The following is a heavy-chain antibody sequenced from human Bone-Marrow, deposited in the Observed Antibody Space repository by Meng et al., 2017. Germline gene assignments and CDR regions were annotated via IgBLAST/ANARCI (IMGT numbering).Heavy chain of an antibody. V-gene: IGHV3-21*01. CDR3: ARDRETPGHYAIDY. CDR1: PFTFSRCT. D-gene: IGHD4-17*01. CDR2: NSRSGTYI. J-gene: IGHJ4*02. Sequence: GESLKISCAASPFTFSRCTMKWVRQAPGKGLEWVSSNSRSGTYIYYADSVKGRFTISRDNSKNTLYLQMNSLRAEDTAVYYCARDRETPGHYAIDYWGQGTLVTVYS.